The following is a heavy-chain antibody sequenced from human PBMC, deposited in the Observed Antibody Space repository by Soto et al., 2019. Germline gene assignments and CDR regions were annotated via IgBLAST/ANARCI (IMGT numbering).Heavy chain of an antibody. CDR1: GFSFSSYW. D-gene: IGHD2-2*01. V-gene: IGHV3-74*01. CDR3: AKGVPAAPRYFQH. CDR2: INSDGSSA. Sequence: PGGSLRLSCAASGFSFSSYWMHWVRHAPGKGLVWVSRINSDGSSATYADSVKGRFTISRDNAKNTLYLQMNSLTPEDTAVYYCAKGVPAAPRYFQHWGQGTLVTVSS. J-gene: IGHJ1*01.